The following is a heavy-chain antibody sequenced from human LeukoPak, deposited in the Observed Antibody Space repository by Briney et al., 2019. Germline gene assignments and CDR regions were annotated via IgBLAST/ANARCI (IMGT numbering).Heavy chain of an antibody. CDR1: GGSISSGGYY. D-gene: IGHD6-13*01. V-gene: IGHV4-31*03. CDR3: ARAGPVYSSSRTYDAFDI. J-gene: IGHJ3*02. CDR2: NYYSGST. Sequence: SETLSLTCSVSGGSISSGGYYWSWIRQHPGKGLEWIGYNYYSGSTYYNPSLKSRVTISVDTSKNQFSLKLSSVTAADTAVYYCARAGPVYSSSRTYDAFDIWGQGTMVTVSS.